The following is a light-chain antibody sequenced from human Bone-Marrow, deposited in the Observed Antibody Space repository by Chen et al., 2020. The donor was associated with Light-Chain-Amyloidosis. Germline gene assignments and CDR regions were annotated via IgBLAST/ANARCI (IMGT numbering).Light chain of an antibody. V-gene: IGLV2-11*01. J-gene: IGLJ3*02. Sequence: HSALTQPLSVSGSPGQSVTISCTGTSSDVASYDSVSWYQQHPGKAPKLISYDVDKRPSGVPDRFSGSKSGNTASLTFSGLQAEDEADYYCCSYGGNYTWVFGGATKLTVL. CDR2: DVD. CDR3: CSYGGNYTWV. CDR1: SSDVASYDS.